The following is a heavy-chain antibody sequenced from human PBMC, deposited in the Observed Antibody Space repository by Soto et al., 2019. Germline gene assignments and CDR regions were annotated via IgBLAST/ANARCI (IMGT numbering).Heavy chain of an antibody. CDR3: AKEGRDSSTSCSRGYGLDV. D-gene: IGHD2-2*01. CDR1: GFTFSMYG. V-gene: IGHV3-30*18. Sequence: QVQLVESGGGVVQPGRSLRLSCEASGFTFSMYGMHWVRQAPGKGLEWVAAISHDGNNKYYGDSVKGRFSISRDNSKNTLYLQLSSLRGEDTAVYSCAKEGRDSSTSCSRGYGLDVWGQGTTVTVSP. CDR2: ISHDGNNK. J-gene: IGHJ6*01.